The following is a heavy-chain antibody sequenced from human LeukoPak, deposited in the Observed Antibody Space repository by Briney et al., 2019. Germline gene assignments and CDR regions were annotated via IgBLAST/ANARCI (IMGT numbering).Heavy chain of an antibody. D-gene: IGHD3-3*01. V-gene: IGHV4-59*01. CDR2: IYYSGST. CDR1: GGSISSYY. CDR3: ARVVSGGSGYYRRGMVEPPSIFDY. Sequence: SETLSLTCTVSGGSISSYYWSWIRQPPGKGLEWIGYIYYSGSTNYNPSLKSRVTISVDTSKNQFSLKLSSVTAADTAVYYCARVVSGGSGYYRRGMVEPPSIFDYWGQGTLVTVSS. J-gene: IGHJ4*02.